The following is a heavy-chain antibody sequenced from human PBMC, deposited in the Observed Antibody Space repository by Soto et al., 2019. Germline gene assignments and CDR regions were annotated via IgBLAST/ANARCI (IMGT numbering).Heavy chain of an antibody. CDR2: ISSSSSTI. CDR1: GFTFSSYS. CDR3: ARDAYSSSWYSYYYYYMDV. J-gene: IGHJ6*03. V-gene: IGHV3-48*01. Sequence: EVQLVESGGGLVQPGGSLRLSCAASGFTFSSYSMNWVRQAPGKGLGWVSYISSSSSTIYYADAVKGRFTNSRDNAKNSLYLQMNSLRAEDTAVYYCARDAYSSSWYSYYYYYMDVWGKGTTVTVSS. D-gene: IGHD6-13*01.